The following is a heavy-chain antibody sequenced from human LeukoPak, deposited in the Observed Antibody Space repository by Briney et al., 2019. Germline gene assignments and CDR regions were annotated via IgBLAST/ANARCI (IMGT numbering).Heavy chain of an antibody. V-gene: IGHV4-4*07. J-gene: IGHJ6*03. CDR1: GGSISSYY. Sequence: ASETLSLTCTVSGGSISSYYWSWLRQPAGKGLEWIGRIYTSGSTNYNPSLKSRVTISVDTSKNQFSLKLSSVTAADTAVYYCASVGLERQKSYYYYYMDVWGKGTTVTISS. CDR2: IYTSGST. D-gene: IGHD1-1*01. CDR3: ASVGLERQKSYYYYYMDV.